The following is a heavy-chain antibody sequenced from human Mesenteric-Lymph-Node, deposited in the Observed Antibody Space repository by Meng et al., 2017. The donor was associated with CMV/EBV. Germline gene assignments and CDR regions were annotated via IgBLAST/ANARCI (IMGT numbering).Heavy chain of an antibody. J-gene: IGHJ5*02. V-gene: IGHV1-46*01. CDR3: ARGAWGDDYSNYGWFDP. D-gene: IGHD4-11*01. CDR1: TLTNYA. CDR2: LNPSGGST. Sequence: TLTNYAVSRVPQAPGQGLEWMGLLNPSGGSTSSAQKFQGRVTMTRDTSTSTVYMELSSLRSEDTAVYYCARGAWGDDYSNYGWFDPWGQGTLVTVSS.